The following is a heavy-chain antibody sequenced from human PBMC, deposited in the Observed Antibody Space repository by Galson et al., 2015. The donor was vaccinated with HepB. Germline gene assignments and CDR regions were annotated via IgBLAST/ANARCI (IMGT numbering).Heavy chain of an antibody. CDR1: GFTFSSYS. Sequence: SLRLSCAASGFTFSSYSMNWVRQAPGKGLEWVSYISSSSGNIYYADSVKGRFTISRDNAKNSLYLQMNSLRAEDTAVYYCARAEGDIAVVPPHYFYYGMAVWGQGTPVTASS. CDR3: ARAEGDIAVVPPHYFYYGMAV. D-gene: IGHD2-2*01. V-gene: IGHV3-48*01. CDR2: ISSSSGNI. J-gene: IGHJ6*02.